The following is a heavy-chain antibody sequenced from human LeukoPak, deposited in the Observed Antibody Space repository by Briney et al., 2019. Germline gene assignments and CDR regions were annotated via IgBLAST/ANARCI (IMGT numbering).Heavy chain of an antibody. CDR3: AIDRTFNY. J-gene: IGHJ4*02. D-gene: IGHD1-14*01. Sequence: GGTLRLSCAASGFTFSSYGMSWVRQAPGKGLEWVSAISGSGGNTYYADSVKGRFTISRDNSKNTLYLQMNSLRAEDTAVYYCAIDRTFNYWGQGTLVTVSS. CDR2: ISGSGGNT. V-gene: IGHV3-23*01. CDR1: GFTFSSYG.